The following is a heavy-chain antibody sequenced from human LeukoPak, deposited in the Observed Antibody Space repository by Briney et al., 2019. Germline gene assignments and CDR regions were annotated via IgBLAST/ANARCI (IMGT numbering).Heavy chain of an antibody. V-gene: IGHV3-7*01. CDR2: IKQDGSEK. Sequence: GGSLRLSCVASGFTFSSSWMSWVRQAPGKGLEWVSNIKQDGSEKYYVDSVKGRFSISRDNAKNSLYLQMNSLRAEDTAVYYCARGAWTFDYWGQGTLVSVSS. CDR1: GFTFSSSW. J-gene: IGHJ4*02. CDR3: ARGAWTFDY. D-gene: IGHD3/OR15-3a*01.